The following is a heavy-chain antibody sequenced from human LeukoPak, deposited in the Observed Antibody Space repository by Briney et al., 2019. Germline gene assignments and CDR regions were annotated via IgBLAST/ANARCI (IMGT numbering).Heavy chain of an antibody. CDR3: ARHVVVVVPAAMGWFDP. CDR2: IYYSGST. J-gene: IGHJ5*02. CDR1: GGSISFYY. V-gene: IGHV4-59*08. D-gene: IGHD2-2*01. Sequence: SETLSLTCTVSGGSISFYYWHWIRQSPGKGLKWIGYIYYSGSTNYNPSLKSRLTISVDTSKNQFSLKLNSVTAADTAVYYCARHVVVVVPAAMGWFDPWGQGTLVTVSS.